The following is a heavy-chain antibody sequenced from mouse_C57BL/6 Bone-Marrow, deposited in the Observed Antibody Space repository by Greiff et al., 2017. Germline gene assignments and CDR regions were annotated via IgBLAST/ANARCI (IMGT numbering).Heavy chain of an antibody. J-gene: IGHJ2*01. Sequence: SGPELVKPGASVKISCKASGYAFSSSWMNWVKQRPGKGLEWIGRIYPGDGDTNYNGKFKGKATLHADKSSSTAYMQLSSLTSEDSAVYFCARWAIEGYWGQGTTLTVSS. CDR3: ARWAIEGY. V-gene: IGHV1-82*01. CDR1: GYAFSSSW. CDR2: IYPGDGDT.